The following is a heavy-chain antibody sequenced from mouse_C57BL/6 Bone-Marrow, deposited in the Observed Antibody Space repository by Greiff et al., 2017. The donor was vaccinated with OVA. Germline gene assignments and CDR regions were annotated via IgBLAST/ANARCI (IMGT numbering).Heavy chain of an antibody. CDR2: IDPEDGDT. J-gene: IGHJ2*01. V-gene: IGHV14-1*01. Sequence: VQLQQSGAELVRPGASVKLSCTASGFNIKDYYMHWVKQRPEQGLEWIGRIDPEDGDTEYAPKFQGKATMTADTSSNTAYLQLSSLTTEDTAVYYCTTEPYGDYFDYWGQGTTLTVSS. CDR3: TTEPYGDYFDY. D-gene: IGHD1-1*02. CDR1: GFNIKDYY.